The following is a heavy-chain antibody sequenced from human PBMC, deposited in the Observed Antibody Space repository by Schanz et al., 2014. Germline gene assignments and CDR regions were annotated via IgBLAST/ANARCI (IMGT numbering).Heavy chain of an antibody. CDR3: ARDAITFGGVIGAFDI. V-gene: IGHV3-21*02. Sequence: VQLVESGGGVVQPGGSLRLSCAASGFIFNSYSMNWVRQAPGKGLEWVTFISTSSSYIYYADSVKGRFTISRDNAKNSLFLQMNSLRAEDTAVYYCARDAITFGGVIGAFDIWGQGTMVTVSS. CDR1: GFIFNSYS. CDR2: ISTSSSYI. J-gene: IGHJ3*02. D-gene: IGHD3-16*01.